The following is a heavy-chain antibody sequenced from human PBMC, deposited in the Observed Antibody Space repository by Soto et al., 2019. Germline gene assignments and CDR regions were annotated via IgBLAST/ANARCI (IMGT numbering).Heavy chain of an antibody. Sequence: QVQLVQSGAEVKKPGSSVKVSCTASGGTFNSYTLNWVRQAPGQRLEWVGRVNPIVGMSDSASKFQGRVTMTADRSTSKAYMDLTGLKSEDTAVYYCATSYGSWSTHFDSWGQGTLVTVSS. D-gene: IGHD3-10*01. J-gene: IGHJ4*02. CDR3: ATSYGSWSTHFDS. CDR2: VNPIVGMS. CDR1: GGTFNSYT. V-gene: IGHV1-69*02.